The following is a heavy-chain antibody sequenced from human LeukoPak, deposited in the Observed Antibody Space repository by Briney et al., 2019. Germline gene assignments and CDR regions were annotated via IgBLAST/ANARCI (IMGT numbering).Heavy chain of an antibody. J-gene: IGHJ6*03. V-gene: IGHV4-39*07. Sequence: PSETLSLTCSVSGVSISSGPYYWGWIRQPPGKGLEWIGTIYYSGSTYYNPSLKSRVTISVDTSKNQFSLKLSSVTAADTAVYYCARNYERFIVYFMDVWGKGTTVTVSS. CDR2: IYYSGST. CDR3: ARNYERFIVYFMDV. CDR1: GVSISSGPYY. D-gene: IGHD2-21*01.